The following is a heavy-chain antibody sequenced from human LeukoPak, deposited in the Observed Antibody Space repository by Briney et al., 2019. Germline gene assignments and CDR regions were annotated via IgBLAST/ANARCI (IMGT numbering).Heavy chain of an antibody. V-gene: IGHV3-20*04. D-gene: IGHD6-19*01. CDR3: AREVPPGYSSGWYLSGAFDI. Sequence: GGSLRLSCAASGFTFDDYGMSWVRQAPGKGLEWVSGVNWNGGSTGYADSVKGRFTISRDNDKNSLYLQMNSLGAEDTALYYCAREVPPGYSSGWYLSGAFDIWGQGTMVTVSS. J-gene: IGHJ3*02. CDR1: GFTFDDYG. CDR2: VNWNGGST.